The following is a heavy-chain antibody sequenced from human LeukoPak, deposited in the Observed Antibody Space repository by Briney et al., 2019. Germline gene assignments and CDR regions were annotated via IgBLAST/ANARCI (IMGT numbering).Heavy chain of an antibody. D-gene: IGHD2-2*01. Sequence: GSLRLSCAASGFTFSSYWMSWVRPAPGKGLEWVANIKQDGSEKYYVDSVKGRFTISRDNAKNSLYLQMNSLRAEDTAVYYYAREVVPAAAREYYFDYWGQGTLVTVSS. J-gene: IGHJ4*02. CDR2: IKQDGSEK. CDR3: AREVVPAAAREYYFDY. CDR1: GFTFSSYW. V-gene: IGHV3-7*01.